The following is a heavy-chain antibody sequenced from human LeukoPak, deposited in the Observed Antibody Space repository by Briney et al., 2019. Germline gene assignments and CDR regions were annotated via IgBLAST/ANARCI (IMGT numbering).Heavy chain of an antibody. CDR2: IYTSGST. D-gene: IGHD3-22*01. V-gene: IGHV4-4*07. CDR3: ARASYYDSSGYSYFDY. CDR1: GGSISSYY. J-gene: IGHJ4*02. Sequence: SETLSLTCTVSGGSISSYYWSWIRQPAGKGLEWIGRIYTSGSTNYNPSLKSRVTMSVDTFKNQFSLKLSSVTAADTAVYYCARASYYDSSGYSYFDYWGQGTLVAVSS.